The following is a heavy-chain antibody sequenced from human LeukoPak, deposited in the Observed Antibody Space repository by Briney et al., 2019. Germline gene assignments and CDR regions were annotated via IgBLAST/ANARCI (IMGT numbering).Heavy chain of an antibody. CDR1: GFTFSSYG. CDR2: ISYDGSNK. CDR3: AKSPTVDAAFDI. V-gene: IGHV3-30*18. Sequence: SLRLSCAASGFTFSSYGMHWVRQAPGKGLEWVAVISYDGSNKYYADSVKGRFTISRDNSKNTLFLHMNSLRAEDTALYYCAKSPTVDAAFDIWGQGTMVTVSS. J-gene: IGHJ3*02. D-gene: IGHD4-23*01.